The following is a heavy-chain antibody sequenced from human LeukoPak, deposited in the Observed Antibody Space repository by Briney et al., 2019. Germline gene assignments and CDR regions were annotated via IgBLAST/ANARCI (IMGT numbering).Heavy chain of an antibody. D-gene: IGHD6-25*01. CDR1: GFTFNNYW. J-gene: IGHJ4*02. CDR2: INTDGSDT. V-gene: IGHV3-74*01. Sequence: QPGGSLRLSCAASGFTFNNYWMHWVGRAPGKGLVWVSVINTDGSDTNNADSVNGRFTISRDNAKNTLYLQMNSLRAEDTAVYYCVRGSSGWKGVDYWGQGTLVNVSS. CDR3: VRGSSGWKGVDY.